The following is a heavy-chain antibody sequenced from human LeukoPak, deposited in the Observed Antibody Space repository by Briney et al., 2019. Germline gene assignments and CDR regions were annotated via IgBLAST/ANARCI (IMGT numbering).Heavy chain of an antibody. V-gene: IGHV3-48*04. J-gene: IGHJ4*02. Sequence: PGGSLRLSCAASGFTFSSYGMHWVRQAPGTGLEWVSYISSSDNTIYYADSVKGRITISRDNAKNSLYLQMNSLRAEDTAVYYCARVSSSSLFDYWGQGTLVTVSS. CDR3: ARVSSSSLFDY. CDR1: GFTFSSYG. D-gene: IGHD6-6*01. CDR2: ISSSDNTI.